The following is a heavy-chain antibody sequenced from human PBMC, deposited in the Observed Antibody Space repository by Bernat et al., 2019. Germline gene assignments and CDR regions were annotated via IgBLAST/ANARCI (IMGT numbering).Heavy chain of an antibody. Sequence: QVHLVESGGGVVQPGRSLRLSCAASGFTFSTYGMHWVRQAPGRGLEWMAVIWGDGGKEYYAYSVKGRFTISRDNSKKTLYLQMNSLRADDTAIYYCGRTIDTYYMDVWGKGTTVTVSS. D-gene: IGHD5-24*01. J-gene: IGHJ6*03. CDR2: IWGDGGKE. V-gene: IGHV3-33*01. CDR3: GRTIDTYYMDV. CDR1: GFTFSTYG.